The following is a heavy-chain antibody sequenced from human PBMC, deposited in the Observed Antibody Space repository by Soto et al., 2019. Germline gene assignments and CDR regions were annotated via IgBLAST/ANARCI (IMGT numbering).Heavy chain of an antibody. Sequence: EVQLLESGGGLVQPGGSLRLSCAASGFTFSSYAMSWVRQAPGRGLEWVSAIPSSGDSTYYTYSVKGRFTISRDNSKNTLYLQMASVRGEDTAVYYCTKRYWYDASRLWDSWDEGTRVTVSS. CDR2: IPSSGDST. V-gene: IGHV3-23*01. CDR3: TKRYWYDASRLWDS. CDR1: GFTFSSYA. D-gene: IGHD2-15*01. J-gene: IGHJ4*02.